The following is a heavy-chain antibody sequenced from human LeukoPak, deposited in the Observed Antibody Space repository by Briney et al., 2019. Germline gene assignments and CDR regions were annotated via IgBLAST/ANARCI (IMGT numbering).Heavy chain of an antibody. Sequence: ASVKVSCKASGYTFTSYYMHWVRQAPGQGLEWMGTINPSGGSTSYAQKFQGRVTMTRDTSTSTVYMELSSLRSEDTAVYYCARDLEVGWFGELLSTYGMDVWGQGTTVTVSS. D-gene: IGHD3-10*01. CDR1: GYTFTSYY. J-gene: IGHJ6*02. V-gene: IGHV1-46*01. CDR3: ARDLEVGWFGELLSTYGMDV. CDR2: INPSGGST.